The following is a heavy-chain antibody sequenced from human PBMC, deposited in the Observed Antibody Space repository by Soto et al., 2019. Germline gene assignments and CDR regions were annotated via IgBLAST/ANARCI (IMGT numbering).Heavy chain of an antibody. J-gene: IGHJ5*02. CDR1: GFTFSSYG. Sequence: PGGSLRLSCAASGFTFSSYGMHWVRQAPGKGLEWVAVISYDGSNKYYADSVKGRFTISRDNSKNTLYLQMNSLRAEDTAVYYCAKDWSIAVAGIGWFDPWGQGTL. CDR3: AKDWSIAVAGIGWFDP. CDR2: ISYDGSNK. D-gene: IGHD6-19*01. V-gene: IGHV3-30*18.